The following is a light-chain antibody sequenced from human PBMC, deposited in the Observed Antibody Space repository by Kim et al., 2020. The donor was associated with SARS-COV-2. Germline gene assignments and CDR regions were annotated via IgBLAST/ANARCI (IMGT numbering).Light chain of an antibody. CDR3: STWDDSLSGPE. CDR1: NSNIGRNY. V-gene: IGLV1-47*02. J-gene: IGLJ2*01. Sequence: QPVLTQPPSASGTPGQRVTISCSGSNSNIGRNYVYWYQQLPGTAPKLLIYNNNQRPSGVPDRFSGSKSGTSASLAISGLRSEDEADYYCSTWDDSLSGPEFGGGTKLTVL. CDR2: NNN.